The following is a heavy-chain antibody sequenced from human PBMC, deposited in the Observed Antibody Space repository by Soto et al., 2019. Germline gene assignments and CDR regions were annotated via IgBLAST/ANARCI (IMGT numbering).Heavy chain of an antibody. J-gene: IGHJ4*02. Sequence: PGGSLRLSCAASGFTFSSYAMSWVRQAPGKGLEWVSAISGSGGSTYYADSVKGRFTISRDNSKNTLYLQMNSLRAEDTAVYYCAKDRRYYYDSSGAGNWGQGTLVTAPQ. D-gene: IGHD3-22*01. CDR1: GFTFSSYA. V-gene: IGHV3-23*01. CDR3: AKDRRYYYDSSGAGN. CDR2: ISGSGGST.